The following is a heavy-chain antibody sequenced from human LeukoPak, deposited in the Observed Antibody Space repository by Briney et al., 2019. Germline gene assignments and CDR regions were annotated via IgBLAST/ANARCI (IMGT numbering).Heavy chain of an antibody. CDR2: TYYSGTT. J-gene: IGHJ5*02. V-gene: IGHV4-39*01. CDR1: GDSISSSTHF. CDR3: ARSIRGYSSGWYYFDP. D-gene: IGHD6-19*01. Sequence: SETLSLTCTVSGDSISSSTHFWGWIRRPPGKRLEWIGSTYYSGTTYYNPSLKRRVTISVDTSKNQFSLKLSSVTAADTAVYYCARSIRGYSSGWYYFDPWGQGTLVTVSS.